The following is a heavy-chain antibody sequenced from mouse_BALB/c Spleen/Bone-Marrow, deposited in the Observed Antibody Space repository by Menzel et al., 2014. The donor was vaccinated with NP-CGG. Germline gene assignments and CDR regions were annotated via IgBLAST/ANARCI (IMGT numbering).Heavy chain of an antibody. V-gene: IGHV1-5*01. CDR3: TRVITTGSAWFAY. D-gene: IGHD2-4*01. CDR1: GYTFTSYW. CDR2: IYPGNSDT. Sequence: DVQLVESGTVLARPGASVKMSCKASGYTFTSYWMHWVKQRPGQGLEWIGAIYPGNSDTSYNQKFKGKAKLTAVTSTSTAYMELSSLTNEDSAVYYCTRVITTGSAWFAYWGQGTLVTVSA. J-gene: IGHJ3*01.